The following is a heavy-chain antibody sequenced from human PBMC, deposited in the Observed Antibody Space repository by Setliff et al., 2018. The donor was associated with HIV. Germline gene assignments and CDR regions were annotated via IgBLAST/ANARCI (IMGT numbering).Heavy chain of an antibody. CDR2: IGTGGDT. CDR1: GFTFSSYG. D-gene: IGHD3-16*01. Sequence: PGGSLRLSCAASGFTFSSYGMHWVRQAPGKGLEWVSAIGTGGDTYYVDSVKGRFTISRENARNSLYLQMNSLRAGDTAVYYCAREIRTVYTGGHYFYGIDVWGQGTAVTVSS. V-gene: IGHV3-13*01. CDR3: AREIRTVYTGGHYFYGIDV. J-gene: IGHJ6*02.